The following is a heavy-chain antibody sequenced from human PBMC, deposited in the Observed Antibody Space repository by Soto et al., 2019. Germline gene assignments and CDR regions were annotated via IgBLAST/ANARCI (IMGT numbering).Heavy chain of an antibody. D-gene: IGHD1-26*01. CDR3: ARETGGSHPRYFDL. V-gene: IGHV4-59*01. CDR2: TSNSGTT. Sequence: SETLSLTCTVSGGSISSYYWSWIRQPPGKGLEWIAYTSNSGTTNYNPSLKSRVTISIDSSKNQLSLKLSSVTAADTAVFYCARETGGSHPRYFDLWGQGTLVTVSS. J-gene: IGHJ4*02. CDR1: GGSISSYY.